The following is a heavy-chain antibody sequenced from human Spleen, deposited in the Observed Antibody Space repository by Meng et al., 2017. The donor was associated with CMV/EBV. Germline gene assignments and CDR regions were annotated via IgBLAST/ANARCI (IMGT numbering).Heavy chain of an antibody. Sequence: GGSLRLSCEASGFTFSDQDMSWIRQAPGKGLEWVSYISSSGSTIYYADSVKGRFTISRDNAKNSLYLQMNSLRAEDTAVYYCARGIYGSGINYYYYGMDVWGQGTTVTVSS. CDR1: GFTFSDQD. V-gene: IGHV3-11*01. CDR3: ARGIYGSGINYYYYGMDV. D-gene: IGHD3-10*01. J-gene: IGHJ6*02. CDR2: ISSSGSTI.